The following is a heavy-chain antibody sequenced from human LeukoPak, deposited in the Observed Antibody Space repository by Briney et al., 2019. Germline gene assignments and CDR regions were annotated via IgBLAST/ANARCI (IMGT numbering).Heavy chain of an antibody. Sequence: PGGSLRLSCAASGLTFSDYYMSWIRQAPGKGLEWVSYISSGGTTIYYADSVKGRFTISRDNAKNSLYLQMNSLRAEDTAVYFCARWDSSGCLDYWGQGTLVTVSS. CDR2: ISSGGTTI. CDR3: ARWDSSGCLDY. V-gene: IGHV3-11*01. J-gene: IGHJ4*02. D-gene: IGHD3-22*01. CDR1: GLTFSDYY.